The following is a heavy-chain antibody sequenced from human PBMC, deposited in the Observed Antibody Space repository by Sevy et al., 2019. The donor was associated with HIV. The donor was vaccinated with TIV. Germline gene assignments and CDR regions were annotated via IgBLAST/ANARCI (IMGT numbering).Heavy chain of an antibody. J-gene: IGHJ6*02. D-gene: IGHD3-22*01. CDR2: SSAYNGTT. Sequence: ASVKVSCKASGYTFTRYGISWVRQAPGQGLEWMGWSSAYNGTTNYAQKLQGRVTMTTDTSTSTAYMELRRLRSDDTAVYYCARDRNNYDSSGYPKGMDVWGHGTTVTVSS. V-gene: IGHV1-18*01. CDR1: GYTFTRYG. CDR3: ARDRNNYDSSGYPKGMDV.